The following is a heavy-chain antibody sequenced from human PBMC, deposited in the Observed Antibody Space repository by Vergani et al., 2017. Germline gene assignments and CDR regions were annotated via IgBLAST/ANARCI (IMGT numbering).Heavy chain of an antibody. CDR3: ARSSFFSYGDYRYHFDY. J-gene: IGHJ4*02. D-gene: IGHD4-17*01. V-gene: IGHV3-33*01. CDR2: IWYDGSNK. Sequence: VQLVESGGGVVQPGGSLRLSCAASGFTFSSYGMHWVRQAPGKGLEWVAVIWYDGSNKYYADSVKGRFTISRDNSKNTLYLQMNSLRAEDTAVYYCARSSFFSYGDYRYHFDYWGQGTLVTVSS. CDR1: GFTFSSYG.